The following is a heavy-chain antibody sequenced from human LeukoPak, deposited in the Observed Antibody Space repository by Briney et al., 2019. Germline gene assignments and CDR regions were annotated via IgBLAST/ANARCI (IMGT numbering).Heavy chain of an antibody. D-gene: IGHD3-9*01. CDR1: GYTFTSYY. V-gene: IGHV1-46*01. CDR3: ARDFIPPYDSRENWFDP. J-gene: IGHJ5*02. CDR2: INPSGGST. Sequence: GASVKVSCKASGYTFTSYYMHWVRQAPGQGLEWMGIINPSGGSTSYAQKFQGRVTMTRDTSTSTVYMELSSLRSEDTAVYYCARDFIPPYDSRENWFDPWGQGTLVTVSS.